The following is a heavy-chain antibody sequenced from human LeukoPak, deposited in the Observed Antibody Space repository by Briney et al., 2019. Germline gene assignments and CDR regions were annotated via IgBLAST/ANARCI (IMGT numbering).Heavy chain of an antibody. D-gene: IGHD6-19*01. J-gene: IGHJ4*02. V-gene: IGHV4-39*01. CDR2: IYYSGST. Sequence: PSETLSLTCTVSGGSISSSSYFWGWIRQPPGKGLEWIGGIYYSGSTYYNPSLKSRVTISVDTSKNQSSLKLSSVTAADTAVYYCARHQLYSSGWYRPANYFDYWGQGTLVTVSS. CDR1: GGSISSSSYF. CDR3: ARHQLYSSGWYRPANYFDY.